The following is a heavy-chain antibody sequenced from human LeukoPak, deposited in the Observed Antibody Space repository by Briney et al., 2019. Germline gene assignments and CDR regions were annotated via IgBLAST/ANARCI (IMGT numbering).Heavy chain of an antibody. CDR2: ISAYNGNT. J-gene: IGHJ4*02. V-gene: IGHV1-18*01. CDR3: ARDDGDMATTFDY. CDR1: GYTFTSYG. Sequence: ATVKVSCKASGYTFTSYGTSWVRQAPGQGLEWMGWISAYNGNTNYAQKLQVRVTMTTDTSTSTAHMELRSLRSDDTAVYYCARDDGDMATTFDYWGQGTLVTVSS. D-gene: IGHD5-24*01.